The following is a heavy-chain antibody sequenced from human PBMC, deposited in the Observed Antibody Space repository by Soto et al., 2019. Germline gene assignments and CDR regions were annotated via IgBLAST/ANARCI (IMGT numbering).Heavy chain of an antibody. D-gene: IGHD2-8*01. CDR1: GFRFDDND. CDR3: VKSPWSRRGDLDL. V-gene: IGHV3-9*01. CDR2: IRWNSATI. Sequence: EVELVESGGGLAQTGGSLRLSCAGSGFRFDDNDMYWVRRVPGKGLEWVSGIRWNSATIGYAESVKGRFTISRDNAKNSLYLEMSPLRPEDTAIYYCVKSPWSRRGDLDLWGRGTLVTVSS. J-gene: IGHJ2*01.